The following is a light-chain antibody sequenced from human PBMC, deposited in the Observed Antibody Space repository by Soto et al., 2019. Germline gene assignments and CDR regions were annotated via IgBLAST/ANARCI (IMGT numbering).Light chain of an antibody. Sequence: AIRMTQSPSSLSASTGDRVTITCRASQGISSYLAWYQQKPGKAPKLLIYAASTLQSGVPSRFSGSGSGTDFTLTISCLEPEDFATYYCQQANSFPLTFGGGTKVDNK. CDR3: QQANSFPLT. CDR1: QGISSY. CDR2: AAS. J-gene: IGKJ4*01. V-gene: IGKV1-8*01.